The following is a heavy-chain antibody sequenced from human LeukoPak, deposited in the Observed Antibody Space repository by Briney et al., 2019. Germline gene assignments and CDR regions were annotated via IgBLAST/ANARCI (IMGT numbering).Heavy chain of an antibody. D-gene: IGHD3-10*02. CDR1: GFTLSSYS. V-gene: IGHV3-23*01. Sequence: GRSLRLSCAPSGFTLSSYSMSWVRQAPGQGLEWVSSITGGGLNSYYADSVKGRFTISRDNSKNTLYLQTNSLRAEDTAVYYCAELGITMIGGVWGKGTTVTISS. CDR3: AELGITMIGGV. CDR2: ITGGGLNS. J-gene: IGHJ6*04.